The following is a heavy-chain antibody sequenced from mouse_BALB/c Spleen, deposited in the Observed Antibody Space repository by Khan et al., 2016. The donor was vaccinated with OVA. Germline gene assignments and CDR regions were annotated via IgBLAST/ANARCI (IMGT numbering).Heavy chain of an antibody. D-gene: IGHD3-1*01. J-gene: IGHJ3*01. V-gene: IGHV3-6*02. CDR1: GYSITSGYF. CDR2: IRYDGNS. CDR3: ARGGSSGPAWFTY. Sequence: EVQLQESGPGLVKPSQSLSLTCSVTGYSITSGYFWNWIRQFPGNNLEWMGYIRYDGNSNYNPSLKNRISITRDTSKNQFFLKLNSVTPEDTATYYCARGGSSGPAWFTYWAQGTLVTVSA.